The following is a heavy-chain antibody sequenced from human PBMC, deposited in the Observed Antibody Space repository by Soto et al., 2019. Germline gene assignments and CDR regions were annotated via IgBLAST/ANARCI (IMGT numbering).Heavy chain of an antibody. Sequence: ASVKASCKASGFTFTSSAVQWVRQARGQRLEWIGWIVVGSGNTNYAQKFQERVTITRDMSTSTAYMELSSLGSEDTAVYYCAADRQQWLVPFDYWDQRTLVTASS. D-gene: IGHD6-19*01. CDR3: AADRQQWLVPFDY. CDR2: IVVGSGNT. J-gene: IGHJ4*02. CDR1: GFTFTSSA. V-gene: IGHV1-58*01.